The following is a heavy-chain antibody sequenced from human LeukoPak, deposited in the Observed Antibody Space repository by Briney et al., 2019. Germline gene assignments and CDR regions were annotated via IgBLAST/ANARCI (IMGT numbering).Heavy chain of an antibody. CDR2: IYYSGST. V-gene: IGHV4-39*01. D-gene: IGHD6-19*01. CDR1: GGSISSSSYY. Sequence: SETLSLTCTVSGGSISSSSYYWGWIRQPPGKGLEWIGSIYYSGSTYYNPSLKSRVTISVDTSKNQFSLKLSSVTAADTAVYYCARHRGDSSGPQEPNWFDPWGQGTLATVCS. CDR3: ARHRGDSSGPQEPNWFDP. J-gene: IGHJ5*02.